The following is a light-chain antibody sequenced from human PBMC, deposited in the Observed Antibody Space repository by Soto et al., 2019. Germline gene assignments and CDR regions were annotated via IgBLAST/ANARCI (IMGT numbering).Light chain of an antibody. J-gene: IGKJ2*01. Sequence: DIQMTQSPSSLSASVGDRVTITCRASQSISSSLNWYQQKPGRAPKLLIYGATSLQSGVPSRFSGSESGTDFALTISSLQPEDFATYYCQLSFSIPYTFGQGTKLEIK. CDR3: QLSFSIPYT. CDR1: QSISSS. V-gene: IGKV1-39*01. CDR2: GAT.